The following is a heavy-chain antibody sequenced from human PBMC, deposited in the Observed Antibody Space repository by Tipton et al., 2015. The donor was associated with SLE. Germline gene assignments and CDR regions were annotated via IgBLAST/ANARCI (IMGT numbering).Heavy chain of an antibody. D-gene: IGHD6-6*01. V-gene: IGHV3-30*04. CDR3: ARSGSIALPGGY. CDR1: GFTFSSYA. Sequence: SLRLSCAASGFTFSSYAIHWVRQAPGKGLEWVAVISYDGSNKYYADSVKGRFTISRDNSKNTLYLQMNSLRAEDTAVYYCARSGSIALPGGYWGQGTLVTVSS. J-gene: IGHJ4*02. CDR2: ISYDGSNK.